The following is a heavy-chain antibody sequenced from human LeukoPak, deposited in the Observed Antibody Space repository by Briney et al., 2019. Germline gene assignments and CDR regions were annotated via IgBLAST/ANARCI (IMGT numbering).Heavy chain of an antibody. V-gene: IGHV3-30*02. CDR3: AKDEVTRGYYYVDV. CDR1: GFTFSGYW. D-gene: IGHD4-11*01. J-gene: IGHJ6*03. Sequence: GGSLRLSCAASGFTFSGYWMTWVRQAPGKGLEWVAFIRYDGGNKYYADSVKGRFTISRDNSKNTLYLQMNSLRTEDTAVYYCAKDEVTRGYYYVDVWGKGTTVTVSS. CDR2: IRYDGGNK.